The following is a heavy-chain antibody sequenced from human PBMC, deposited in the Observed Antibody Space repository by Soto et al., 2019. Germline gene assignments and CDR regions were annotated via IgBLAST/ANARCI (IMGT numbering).Heavy chain of an antibody. J-gene: IGHJ4*02. CDR2: LYSGGST. CDR3: ARHRDAFSSTFDY. D-gene: IGHD3-3*02. Sequence: EVQLVETGGGLIQPGGSLRPSCAVSGFTVSTNYMSWVRQAPGKGLEWVSALYSGGSTYYADSVKGRFTISRDNSKNTLHLQMNSLRAEDTALYYCARHRDAFSSTFDYWGQGTLVTVSS. CDR1: GFTVSTNY. V-gene: IGHV3-53*02.